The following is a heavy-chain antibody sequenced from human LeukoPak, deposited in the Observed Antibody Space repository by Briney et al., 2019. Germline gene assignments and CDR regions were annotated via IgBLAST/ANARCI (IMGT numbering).Heavy chain of an antibody. CDR3: AKDQSEWELLVFYFDY. J-gene: IGHJ4*02. D-gene: IGHD1-26*01. CDR2: ISGSGGST. Sequence: PGGSLRLSCAASGFTFSSYAMSWVRQAPGKGLEWVSAISGSGGSTYYADSVKGRFTISRDNSKNTLYLQMNSLRAEDTAVYYCAKDQSEWELLVFYFDYWGQGTLVTVSS. V-gene: IGHV3-23*01. CDR1: GFTFSSYA.